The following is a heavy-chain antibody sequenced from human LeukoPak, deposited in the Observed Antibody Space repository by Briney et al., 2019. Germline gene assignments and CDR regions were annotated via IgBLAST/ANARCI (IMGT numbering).Heavy chain of an antibody. Sequence: SETLSLTCTVSGGSIGSYYWSWIRQPPGKGLEWIGYIYYSGSTNYNPSLKSRVTISVDTSKNQFSLKLSSVTAADTAVYYCARMTTVTYFYYYYGMDVWGQGTTVTVSS. V-gene: IGHV4-59*01. J-gene: IGHJ6*02. CDR3: ARMTTVTYFYYYYGMDV. D-gene: IGHD4-17*01. CDR2: IYYSGST. CDR1: GGSIGSYY.